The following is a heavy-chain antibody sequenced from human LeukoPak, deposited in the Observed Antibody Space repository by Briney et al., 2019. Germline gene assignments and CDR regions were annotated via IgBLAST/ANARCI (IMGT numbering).Heavy chain of an antibody. CDR3: AKVAARILTYYYDSSGYSHFDY. J-gene: IGHJ4*02. D-gene: IGHD3-22*01. Sequence: PGGSLRLSCAASGFTFSSYSMNWVRQAPGKGLEWVSAISGSGGSTYYADSVKGRFTISRDNSKNTLYLQMNSLRAEDTAVYYCAKVAARILTYYYDSSGYSHFDYWGQGTLVTVSS. CDR1: GFTFSSYS. V-gene: IGHV3-23*01. CDR2: ISGSGGST.